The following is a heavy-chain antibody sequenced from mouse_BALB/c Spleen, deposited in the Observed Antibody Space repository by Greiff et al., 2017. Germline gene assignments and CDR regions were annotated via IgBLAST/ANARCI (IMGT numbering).Heavy chain of an antibody. CDR2: IHYSGST. CDR3: ATDSSGYEAMDY. J-gene: IGHJ4*01. V-gene: IGHV3-1*02. D-gene: IGHD3-2*01. CDR1: GYSITSGYS. Sequence: EVQLQQSGPDLVKPSQSLSLTCTVTGYSITSGYSWHWIRQFPGNKLEWMGYIHYSGSTNYNPSLKSRISITRDTSKNQFFLQLNSVTTEDTATYYCATDSSGYEAMDYWGQGTSVTVSS.